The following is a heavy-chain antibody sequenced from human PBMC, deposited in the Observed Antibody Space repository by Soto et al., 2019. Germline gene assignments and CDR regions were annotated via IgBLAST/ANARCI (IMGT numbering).Heavy chain of an antibody. D-gene: IGHD6-13*01. Sequence: GASVKVSCKASGYTFTGYYMHWVRQAPGQGLEWMGWINPNSGGTNYAQKFQGWVTMTRDTSISTAYMELSRLRSDDTAVYYCAREERIAAAGTYYYGMDVWGQGTTVTV. CDR1: GYTFTGYY. CDR2: INPNSGGT. J-gene: IGHJ6*02. CDR3: AREERIAAAGTYYYGMDV. V-gene: IGHV1-2*04.